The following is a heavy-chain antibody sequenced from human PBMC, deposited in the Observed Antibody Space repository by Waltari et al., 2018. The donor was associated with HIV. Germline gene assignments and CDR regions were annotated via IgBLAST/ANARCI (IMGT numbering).Heavy chain of an antibody. CDR2: IKTKADGGAA. J-gene: IGHJ6*02. V-gene: IGHV3-15*01. CDR3: TTSMIRKVSYYYGMDV. Sequence: EVQLVESGGGLVKPGGSLSVSCAASGFTFSNAWMSWVRQAPGKGLEWVGHIKTKADGGAADYAAPVKGRFTISRDDSKNTLYLQMDSLKTEDTAVYYCTTSMIRKVSYYYGMDVWGQGTTVTVSS. D-gene: IGHD3-10*01. CDR1: GFTFSNAW.